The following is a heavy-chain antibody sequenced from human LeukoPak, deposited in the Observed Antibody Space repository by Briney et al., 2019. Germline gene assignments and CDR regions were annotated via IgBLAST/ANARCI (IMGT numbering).Heavy chain of an antibody. CDR2: ISAYNGNT. J-gene: IGHJ5*02. Sequence: GASVKVSCKASGYTFTGYYMRWVRQAPRQGLEWMGWISAYNGNTNYAQKLQGRVTMTTDTSTSTAYMELRSLRSDDTAVYYCARWYSSSCYDNWFDPWGQGTLVTVSS. D-gene: IGHD6-13*01. CDR1: GYTFTGYY. CDR3: ARWYSSSCYDNWFDP. V-gene: IGHV1-18*04.